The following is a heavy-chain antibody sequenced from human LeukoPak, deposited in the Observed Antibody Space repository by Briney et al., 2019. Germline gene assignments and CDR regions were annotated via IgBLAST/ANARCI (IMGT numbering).Heavy chain of an antibody. CDR1: GGSISSGSYY. CDR3: ARVGDMVRGMKDAFDI. J-gene: IGHJ3*02. V-gene: IGHV4-61*02. D-gene: IGHD3-10*01. CDR2: IYTSGST. Sequence: PSQTLSLTCTVSGGSISSGSYYWSWIRQPAGKGLEWIGRIYTSGSTNYNPSLKSRVTISVDTSKNQFSLKLSSVTAADTAVYYCARVGDMVRGMKDAFDIWGQGTMVTVSS.